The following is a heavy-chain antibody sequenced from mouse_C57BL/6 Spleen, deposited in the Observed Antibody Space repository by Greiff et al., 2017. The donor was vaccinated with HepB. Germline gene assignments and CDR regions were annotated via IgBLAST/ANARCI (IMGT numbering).Heavy chain of an antibody. CDR1: GFTFSSYA. J-gene: IGHJ4*01. CDR3: ARSFITTGGGMDY. CDR2: ISDGGSYT. V-gene: IGHV5-4*03. Sequence: EVMLVESGGGLVKPGGSLKLSCAASGFTFSSYAMSWVRQTPEKRLEWVATISDGGSYTYYPDNVKGRFTISRDNAKNNLYLQMSHLKSEDTAMYYCARSFITTGGGMDYWGQGTSVTVSS. D-gene: IGHD1-1*01.